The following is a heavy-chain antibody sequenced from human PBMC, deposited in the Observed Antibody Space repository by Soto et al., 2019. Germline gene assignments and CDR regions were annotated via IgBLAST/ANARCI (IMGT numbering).Heavy chain of an antibody. CDR2: IDPSDSYT. CDR3: MRYAVTATLTGCKDV. V-gene: IGHV5-10-1*01. J-gene: IGHJ6*01. CDR1: GYIFTDYW. Sequence: GESLKISCKGSGYIFTDYWISWVRQMPGKGLEWMGRIDPSDSYTTYSPSFQGHVTISADRSISTASLQWSSLKASDTAMYYCMRYAVTATLTGCKDVWGRGTTVIVSS. D-gene: IGHD2-15*01.